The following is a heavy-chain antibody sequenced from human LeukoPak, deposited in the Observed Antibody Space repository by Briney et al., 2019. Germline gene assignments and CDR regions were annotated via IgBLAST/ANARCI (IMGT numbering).Heavy chain of an antibody. CDR1: GFTFSSYW. J-gene: IGHJ6*03. D-gene: IGHD6-13*01. Sequence: GGSLRLSCAASGFTFSSYWMSWVRQAPGKGLEWVANIKQDGSEKYYVDSVKGRFTISRDNAKNSLYLQMNSLRAEDTAVYYCARDIAAAGTRTYYYYYYMDVWGKGTTVTVSS. CDR3: ARDIAAAGTRTYYYYYYMDV. CDR2: IKQDGSEK. V-gene: IGHV3-7*01.